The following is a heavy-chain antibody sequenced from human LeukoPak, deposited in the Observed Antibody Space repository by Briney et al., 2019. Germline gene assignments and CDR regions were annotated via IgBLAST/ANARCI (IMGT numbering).Heavy chain of an antibody. Sequence: GGSLRLSCAASGFIFSSYSMSWVRQAPGKGLEWVSVITGSGGNTYYADSVKGRFTISRDNAKNSLYLQMNSLRAEDTAVYYCARLPVSSSWYRRPSSYYFDYWGQGTLVTVSS. J-gene: IGHJ4*02. CDR2: ITGSGGNT. V-gene: IGHV3-23*01. D-gene: IGHD6-13*01. CDR3: ARLPVSSSWYRRPSSYYFDY. CDR1: GFIFSSYS.